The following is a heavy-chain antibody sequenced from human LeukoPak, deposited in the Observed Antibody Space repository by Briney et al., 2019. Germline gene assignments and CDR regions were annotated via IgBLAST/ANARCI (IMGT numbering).Heavy chain of an antibody. CDR1: GFTFRVYS. V-gene: IGHV3-23*01. D-gene: IGHD3-16*01. CDR3: AKEMGEGYYYYYGMDV. J-gene: IGHJ6*02. Sequence: GGSLRLSCAASGFTFRVYSMNWVRQAPGKGLEWVSAISGSGGSTYYADSVKGRFTISRDNSKNTLYLQMNSLRAEDTAVYYCAKEMGEGYYYYYGMDVWGQGTTVTASS. CDR2: ISGSGGST.